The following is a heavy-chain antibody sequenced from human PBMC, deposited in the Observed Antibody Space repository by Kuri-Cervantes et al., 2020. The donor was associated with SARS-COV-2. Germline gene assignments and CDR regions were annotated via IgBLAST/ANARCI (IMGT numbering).Heavy chain of an antibody. CDR2: IYYSGST. D-gene: IGHD2-2*01. Sequence: SETLSLTCTVSGGSISSSSYYWGWIRQPPGKGLEWIGSIYYSGSTYYNPSLKSRVTISVDTSKNQFSLKLSSVTAADTAVYYCARWPLPDWCSSTSCYSGHYYMDVWGKGTTVTVSS. CDR3: ARWPLPDWCSSTSCYSGHYYMDV. V-gene: IGHV4-39*01. J-gene: IGHJ6*03. CDR1: GGSISSSSYY.